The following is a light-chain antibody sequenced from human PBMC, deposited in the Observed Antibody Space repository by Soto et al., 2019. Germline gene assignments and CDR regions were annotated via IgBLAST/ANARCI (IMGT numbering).Light chain of an antibody. V-gene: IGLV2-14*01. Sequence: QSALTQPASVSGSPGQSITISCTGSSSDVGGYNYVSWYQQHPGKAPKLMIYEVRNRPSGDSNRFSGSKSGNTASLTISGLQAEDEAEYYCSSYTSGSTRVVFGGGTKVTVL. CDR2: EVR. CDR3: SSYTSGSTRVV. J-gene: IGLJ2*01. CDR1: SSDVGGYNY.